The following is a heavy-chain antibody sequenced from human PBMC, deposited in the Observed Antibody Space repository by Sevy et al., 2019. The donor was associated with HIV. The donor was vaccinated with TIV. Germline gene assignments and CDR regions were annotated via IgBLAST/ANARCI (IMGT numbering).Heavy chain of an antibody. J-gene: IGHJ4*02. Sequence: GGSLRLSCAASGFTFSNYGIHWVRQAPGKGLEWLAAISYGGTNKYYTDSVKGRFTISRENSKNTLYLQMNSLRAEDTVVYFCAKDASSQWLNYFFDYWGQGTLVTVSS. CDR1: GFTFSNYG. D-gene: IGHD6-19*01. V-gene: IGHV3-30*18. CDR3: AKDASSQWLNYFFDY. CDR2: ISYGGTNK.